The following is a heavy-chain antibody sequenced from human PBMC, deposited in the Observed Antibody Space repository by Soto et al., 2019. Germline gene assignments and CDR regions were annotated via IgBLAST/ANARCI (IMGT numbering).Heavy chain of an antibody. CDR1: GYTFTSYG. Sequence: ASVKVSCKASGYTFTSYGISWVRQAPGQGLEWMGWISAYNGNTNYAQKLQGRVTMTTDTSTSTAYMELRSLRSDDTAVYYCARDPELERTKRTFDYWGQGTLVTVSS. CDR3: ARDPELERTKRTFDY. V-gene: IGHV1-18*01. CDR2: ISAYNGNT. J-gene: IGHJ4*02. D-gene: IGHD1-1*01.